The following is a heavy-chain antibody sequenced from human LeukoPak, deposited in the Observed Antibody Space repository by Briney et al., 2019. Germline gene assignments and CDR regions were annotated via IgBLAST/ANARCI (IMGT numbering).Heavy chain of an antibody. D-gene: IGHD5-24*01. CDR2: IDSGGNT. Sequence: GGSLRLSCAASGLSVRRNYMNWVRQAPGKGLEWVSLIDSGGNTHYADSVKGRFTISRDTSKNTVLLQMNSLRAEDTGVYYCATSREGYPYWGQGTLVTVSS. V-gene: IGHV3-53*01. CDR3: ATSREGYPY. CDR1: GLSVRRNY. J-gene: IGHJ4*02.